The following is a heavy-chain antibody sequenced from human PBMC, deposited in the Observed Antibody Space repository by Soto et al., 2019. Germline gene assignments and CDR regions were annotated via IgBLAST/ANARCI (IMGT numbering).Heavy chain of an antibody. CDR1: GFTFSSYA. J-gene: IGHJ4*02. CDR3: AKGYVLMVYARIDY. V-gene: IGHV3-23*01. D-gene: IGHD2-8*01. CDR2: ISGSGGST. Sequence: GGFLRLSCAASGFTFSSYAMSWVRQAPGKGLEWVSAISGSGGSTYYADSVKGRFTISRDNSKNTLYLQMNSLRAEDTAVYYCAKGYVLMVYARIDYWGQGTLVTVSS.